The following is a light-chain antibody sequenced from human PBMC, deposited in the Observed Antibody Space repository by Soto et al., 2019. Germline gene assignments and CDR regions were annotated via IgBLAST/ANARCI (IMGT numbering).Light chain of an antibody. J-gene: IGKJ5*01. CDR2: AAS. CDR3: QQLNSYPST. CDR1: QSLLHSNGYNY. V-gene: IGKV1-17*01. Sequence: MTQSPLSLPVTPGEPASISCRSSQSLLHSNGYNYLDWYQQKPGKAPKLLIYAASTLQSGVPSRFSGSGSGTEFTLTISSLQPEDFATYYCQQLNSYPSTFGQGTRLEIK.